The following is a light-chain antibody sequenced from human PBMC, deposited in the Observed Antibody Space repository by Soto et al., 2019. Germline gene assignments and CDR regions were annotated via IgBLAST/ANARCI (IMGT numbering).Light chain of an antibody. CDR2: GAS. CDR1: QSVSSNY. CDR3: QLYDTSPRT. Sequence: EIVLTQSPGTLSLSPGERATLSCRASQSVSSNYLAWYQQKRCQAPRLLIYGASSRATGITTRFSGSGSGTDFTLTISRLEPEDFAVYYCQLYDTSPRTFGKGTKVE. V-gene: IGKV3-20*01. J-gene: IGKJ1*01.